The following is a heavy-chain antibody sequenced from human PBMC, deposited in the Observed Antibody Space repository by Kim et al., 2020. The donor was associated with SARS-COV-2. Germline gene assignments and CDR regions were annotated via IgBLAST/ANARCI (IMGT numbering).Heavy chain of an antibody. J-gene: IGHJ4*02. D-gene: IGHD3-16*02. CDR3: WGEIMITFGGVIVNGVYFDY. CDR2: ISGSGGST. V-gene: IGHV3-23*01. Sequence: GGSLRLSCAASGFTFSSYAMSWVRQAPGKGLEWVSAISGSGGSTYYADSVKGRFTISRDNSKNTLYLQMNSLRAEDTAVYYCWGEIMITFGGVIVNGVYFDYWGQGTLVTVSS. CDR1: GFTFSSYA.